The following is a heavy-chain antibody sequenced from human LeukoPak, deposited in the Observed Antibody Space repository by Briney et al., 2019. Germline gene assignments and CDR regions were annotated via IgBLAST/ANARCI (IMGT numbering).Heavy chain of an antibody. CDR1: GFTFNTYP. Sequence: GGSLGLSCSASGFTFNTYPMHWVRQAPGKGLECVSAISSSGDRTYYADSVKGRFTISRDNSKNMLHLQMESLRAEDTAVYYCATRGTTATKYFEHWGQGTLVTVSS. V-gene: IGHV3-64*04. CDR3: ATRGTTATKYFEH. D-gene: IGHD1-1*01. CDR2: ISSSGDRT. J-gene: IGHJ4*02.